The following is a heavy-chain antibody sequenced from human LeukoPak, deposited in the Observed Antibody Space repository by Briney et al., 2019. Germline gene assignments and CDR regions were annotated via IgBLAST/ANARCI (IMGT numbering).Heavy chain of an antibody. V-gene: IGHV4-61*01. CDR2: IYYSGST. Sequence: PSGTLSLTCTVSGGSVSSGSYYWSWIRQPPGKGLEYIGYIYYSGSTNYNPSLKSRVTISVDTSKNQFSLKLSSVTAADTAVYYCARVDWIDSSRFYFNYWGQGTLVTVSS. CDR3: ARVDWIDSSRFYFNY. CDR1: GGSVSSGSYY. D-gene: IGHD6-19*01. J-gene: IGHJ4*02.